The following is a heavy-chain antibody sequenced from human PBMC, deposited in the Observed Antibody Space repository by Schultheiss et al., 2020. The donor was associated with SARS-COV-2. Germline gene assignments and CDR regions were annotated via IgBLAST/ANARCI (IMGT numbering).Heavy chain of an antibody. D-gene: IGHD3-3*01. CDR1: GGSISSGSYY. Sequence: SETLSLTCTVSGGSISSGSYYWSWIRQPAGKGLEWIGRIYTSGSTNYNPSLKSRVTISVDTSKNQFSLKLSSVTAADTAVYYCARESLDFWSGYYPQIYSFDYWGQGTLVTVSS. J-gene: IGHJ4*02. CDR2: IYTSGST. CDR3: ARESLDFWSGYYPQIYSFDY. V-gene: IGHV4-61*02.